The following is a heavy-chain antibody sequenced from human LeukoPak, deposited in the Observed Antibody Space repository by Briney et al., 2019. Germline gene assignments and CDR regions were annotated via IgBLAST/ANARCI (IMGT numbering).Heavy chain of an antibody. V-gene: IGHV3-11*01. CDR1: GFTFSDYY. D-gene: IGHD3-22*01. CDR3: ARVGYYYDSSGYPPTRDDAFDI. CDR2: FIISGSTI. J-gene: IGHJ3*02. Sequence: GGSLRLSCAASGFTFSDYYMSWIRQAPGKGLEWVSYFIISGSTIYYADSVKGRFTISRDNAKNSLYLQMNSLRAEDTAVYYCARVGYYYDSSGYPPTRDDAFDIWGQGTMVTVSS.